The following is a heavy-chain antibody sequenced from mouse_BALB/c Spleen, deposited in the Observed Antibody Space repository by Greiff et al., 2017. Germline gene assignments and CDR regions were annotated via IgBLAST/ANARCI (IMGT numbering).Heavy chain of an antibody. J-gene: IGHJ3*01. CDR2: IWAGGST. V-gene: IGHV2-9*02. D-gene: IGHD1-2*01. Sequence: VLLVESGPGLVAPSQSLSITCTASGFSLTSYGVHWVRQPPGKGLEWLGVIWAGGSTNYNSALMSRLSISKDNSKSQVFLKMNSLQTDDTAMYYCARLLTTAFAYWGQGTLVTVSA. CDR1: GFSLTSYG. CDR3: ARLLTTAFAY.